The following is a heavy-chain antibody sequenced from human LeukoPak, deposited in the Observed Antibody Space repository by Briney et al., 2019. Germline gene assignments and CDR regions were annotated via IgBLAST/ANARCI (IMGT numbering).Heavy chain of an antibody. V-gene: IGHV4-30-2*01. J-gene: IGHJ4*02. CDR2: IYHSGSGST. CDR3: ASNQALSSSWYPFDY. D-gene: IGHD6-13*01. CDR1: GGSISSGGHS. Sequence: SETLSLTCTVSGGSISSGGHSWSWIRQPPGKGLEWIGYIYHSGSGSTYYNPSLKSRVTISVDTSKNQFSLKLSSVTAADTAVYYCASNQALSSSWYPFDYWGQGTLVTVSS.